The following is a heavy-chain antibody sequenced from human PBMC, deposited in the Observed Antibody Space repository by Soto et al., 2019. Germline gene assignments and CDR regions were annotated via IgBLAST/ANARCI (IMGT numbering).Heavy chain of an antibody. CDR3: ARESYGHDGFDM. J-gene: IGHJ3*02. D-gene: IGHD3-10*01. CDR2: ISPNSGVT. V-gene: IGHV1-2*02. CDR1: GYTFTGYY. Sequence: VQLVQSGAEVKKPGASVKVSCKSSGYTFTGYYIHWVRQAPGQGLEWMGSISPNSGVTHYAENFQGRVTMTRVLSTRTAYMDLSSLRSDDTAVYYCARESYGHDGFDMWGQGKMVTISS.